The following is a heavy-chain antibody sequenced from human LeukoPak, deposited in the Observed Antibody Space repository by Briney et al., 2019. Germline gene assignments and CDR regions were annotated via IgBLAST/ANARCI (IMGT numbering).Heavy chain of an antibody. CDR2: IIPIFGTA. CDR1: GGTFSSYT. CDR3: SSSGSPNVGGY. V-gene: IGHV1-69*13. D-gene: IGHD1-26*01. J-gene: IGHJ4*02. Sequence: SVKVSCKASGGTFSSYTISWVRQAPGQGLEWMGGIIPIFGTANYAQKFQGRATITADESTSTAYMELSSLRSEDTAVYYCSSSGSPNVGGYWGQGTLVTVSS.